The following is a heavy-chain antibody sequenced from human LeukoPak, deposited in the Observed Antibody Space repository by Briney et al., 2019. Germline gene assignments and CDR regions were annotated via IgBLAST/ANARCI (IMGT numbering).Heavy chain of an antibody. J-gene: IGHJ6*03. CDR3: ARDELLWFGEGYYMDV. Sequence: GGSLRLSCAASGFTFSSYAMSWVRQAPGKGLEWVSRINSDGSSTSYADSVKGRFTISRDNAKNSLYLQMNSLRAGDTAVYYCARDELLWFGEGYYMDVWGKGTTVTISS. CDR2: INSDGSST. V-gene: IGHV3-74*01. D-gene: IGHD3-10*01. CDR1: GFTFSSYA.